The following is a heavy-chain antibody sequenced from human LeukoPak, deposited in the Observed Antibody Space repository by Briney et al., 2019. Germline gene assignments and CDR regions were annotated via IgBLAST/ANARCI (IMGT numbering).Heavy chain of an antibody. CDR3: ARGDTSLQRDDALDI. CDR1: GFTFSSYA. J-gene: IGHJ3*02. Sequence: GGSLRLSCAASGFTFSSYAMNWVRQAPGKGLEWVSSISLTSNDIYYAASVRGRFIISRDNAKNLLSLQMNSLRAEDTALYYCARGDTSLQRDDALDIWGQGTMVSVSS. D-gene: IGHD2/OR15-2a*01. CDR2: ISLTSNDI. V-gene: IGHV3-21*01.